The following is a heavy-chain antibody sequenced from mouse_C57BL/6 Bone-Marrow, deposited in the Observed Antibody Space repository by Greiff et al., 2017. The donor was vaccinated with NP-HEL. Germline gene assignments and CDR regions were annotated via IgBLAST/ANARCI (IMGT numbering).Heavy chain of an antibody. V-gene: IGHV1-53*01. D-gene: IGHD1-1*01. CDR2: INPSNGGT. Sequence: QVQLQQPGTELVKPGASVKLSCKASGYTFTSYWMHWVKQRPGQGLEWIGNINPSNGGTNYNEKFKSKATLTVDKSSSTAYMQLSSLTSEYSAVYYCARYGSSYYYFDYWGQGTTLTVSS. CDR3: ARYGSSYYYFDY. J-gene: IGHJ2*01. CDR1: GYTFTSYW.